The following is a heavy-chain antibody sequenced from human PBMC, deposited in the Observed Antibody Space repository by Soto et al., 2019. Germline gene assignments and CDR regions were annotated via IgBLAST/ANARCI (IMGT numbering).Heavy chain of an antibody. CDR2: IIPILGIA. Sequence: QVQLVQSGAEVKKPGSSVKVSCKASGGTFSSYTISWVRQAPGQGLEWMGRIIPILGIANYAQKFQGRVTITADKSXXXXXXXXXXXXXXXXXXXXXARDYPLSYCSGGSCYGGWFDPWGQGTLVTVSS. D-gene: IGHD2-15*01. J-gene: IGHJ5*02. CDR1: GGTFSSYT. V-gene: IGHV1-69*02. CDR3: ARDYPLSYCSGGSCYGGWFDP.